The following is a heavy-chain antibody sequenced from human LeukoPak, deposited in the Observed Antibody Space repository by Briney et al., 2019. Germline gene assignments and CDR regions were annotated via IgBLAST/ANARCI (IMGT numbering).Heavy chain of an antibody. Sequence: PGGSLRLSCAASGFTFSSYSMNWVRQAPGKGLEWVSSISSSSSYIYYADSVEGRFTISRDNAKNSLYLQMNSLRAEDTAVYYCARDGSILTGYSDSDYWGQGTLVTVSS. CDR2: ISSSSSYI. CDR3: ARDGSILTGYSDSDY. D-gene: IGHD3-9*01. J-gene: IGHJ4*02. V-gene: IGHV3-21*01. CDR1: GFTFSSYS.